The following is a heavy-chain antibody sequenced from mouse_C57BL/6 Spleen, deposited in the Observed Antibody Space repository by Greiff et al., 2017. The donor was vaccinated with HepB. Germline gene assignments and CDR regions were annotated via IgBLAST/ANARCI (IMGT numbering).Heavy chain of an antibody. J-gene: IGHJ2*01. V-gene: IGHV1-50*01. Sequence: QVQLQQPGAELVKPGASVKLSCKASGYTFTSYWMQWVKQRPGQGLEWIGEIDPSDSYTNYNQKFKGKATLTVDTSSSTAYMQLSSLTSEDSAVYYCARAIYYYGSSYPDYWGQGTTLTVSS. CDR3: ARAIYYYGSSYPDY. CDR1: GYTFTSYW. CDR2: IDPSDSYT. D-gene: IGHD1-1*01.